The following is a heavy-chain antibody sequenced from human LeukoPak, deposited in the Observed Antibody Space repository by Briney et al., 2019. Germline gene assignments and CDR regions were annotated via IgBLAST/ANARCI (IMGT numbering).Heavy chain of an antibody. Sequence: GGSLRLSCAASGFIFSRKTMNWVRQAPGKGLEWVSYISSDGGTIYYADSVKGRFTISRDNAKNSLYLQMNSLRAEDTAVYYCARDPPFIIGTTFFDYWGQGTLVTVSS. CDR3: ARDPPFIIGTTFFDY. V-gene: IGHV3-48*04. D-gene: IGHD1-20*01. CDR1: GFIFSRKT. J-gene: IGHJ4*02. CDR2: ISSDGGTI.